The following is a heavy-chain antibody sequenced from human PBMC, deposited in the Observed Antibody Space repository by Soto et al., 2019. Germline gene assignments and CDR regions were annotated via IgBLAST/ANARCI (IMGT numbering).Heavy chain of an antibody. D-gene: IGHD3-22*01. Sequence: GGSLRLSCSGSGFIVSDFAIHSVRQAPGKGLEYVSGITQNGRSTYYADSVKGRFTISRDNSKNTLYLQMNSLRAEDTAVYYCAKDPDITMIVVVIGPATYFDYWGQGTLVTVSS. V-gene: IGHV3-64*04. J-gene: IGHJ4*02. CDR1: GFIVSDFA. CDR3: AKDPDITMIVVVIGPATYFDY. CDR2: ITQNGRST.